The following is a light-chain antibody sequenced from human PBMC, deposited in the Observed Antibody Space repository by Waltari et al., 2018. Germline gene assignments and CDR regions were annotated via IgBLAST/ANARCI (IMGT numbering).Light chain of an antibody. CDR1: SGSLYTNSY. CDR2: KAN. V-gene: IGLV8-61*01. Sequence: QTVVTQEPSLSVSPGGTVTLTCALSSGSLYTNSYVSWYQQTPGQPPRTLMYKANIRSSGVPDRFSGSSLGNKAALTITGAQADDESDYYCLVYMGSGIWVFGGGTKLTVL. J-gene: IGLJ3*02. CDR3: LVYMGSGIWV.